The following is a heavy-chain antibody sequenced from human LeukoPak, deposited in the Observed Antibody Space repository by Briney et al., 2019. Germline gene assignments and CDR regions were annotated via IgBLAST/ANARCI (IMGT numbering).Heavy chain of an antibody. Sequence: SETLSLTCTVSSGSISSGAYYWSWIRQHPGMGLEWIGYIYYIGGTYYNPSLKSRVTISVGTSKNQFSLKLSSVTAADTAMYYCARSSSRYYYYFDYWGQGTLVTVSS. CDR3: ARSSSRYYYYFDY. V-gene: IGHV4-31*03. CDR1: SGSISSGAYY. J-gene: IGHJ4*02. CDR2: IYYIGGT. D-gene: IGHD3-22*01.